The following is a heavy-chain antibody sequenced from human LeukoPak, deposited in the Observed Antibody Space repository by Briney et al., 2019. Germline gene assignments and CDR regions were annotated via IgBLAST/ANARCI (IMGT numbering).Heavy chain of an antibody. Sequence: PSETLSLTCAVSGGSISSGGYSWSWIRQPPGKGLEWIGYIYHSGSTYYNPSLKSRVTISVDRSKNQFSLKLSSVTAADTAVYYCARVGSSGWWFDPWXXXXLVTVSS. D-gene: IGHD6-19*01. CDR3: ARVGSSGWWFDP. CDR1: GGSISSGGYS. CDR2: IYHSGST. J-gene: IGHJ5*02. V-gene: IGHV4-30-2*01.